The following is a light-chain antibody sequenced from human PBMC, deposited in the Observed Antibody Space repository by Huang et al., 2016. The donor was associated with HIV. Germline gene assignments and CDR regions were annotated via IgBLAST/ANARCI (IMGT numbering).Light chain of an antibody. CDR2: GAS. V-gene: IGKV1-27*01. J-gene: IGKJ1*01. Sequence: DIQMTQSPSSLSASVGDRVTITCRASHGIRNFVAWYQQKPGKTPKLLIYGASTLESGVPSRCSGGGSETEFTLTIRSLQTEDVATYYCQKYSNDPRAFGQGTRVDIK. CDR3: QKYSNDPRA. CDR1: HGIRNF.